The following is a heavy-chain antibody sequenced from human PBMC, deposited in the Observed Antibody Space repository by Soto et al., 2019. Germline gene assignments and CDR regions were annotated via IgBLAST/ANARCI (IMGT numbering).Heavy chain of an antibody. CDR2: IRSKANSYAT. J-gene: IGHJ5*02. Sequence: RRLSCAASGFTFSGSAMHWVRQASGKGLEWVGRIRSKANSYATAYAASVKGRFTISRDDSKNTAYLQMNSLKTEDTAVYYCTRLLFNYDSSGYPTYDNWFDPWGQGTLVTVSS. D-gene: IGHD3-22*01. V-gene: IGHV3-73*01. CDR3: TRLLFNYDSSGYPTYDNWFDP. CDR1: GFTFSGSA.